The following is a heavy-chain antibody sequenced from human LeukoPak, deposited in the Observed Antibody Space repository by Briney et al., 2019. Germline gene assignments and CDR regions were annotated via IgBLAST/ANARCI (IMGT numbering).Heavy chain of an antibody. CDR1: IDSTNGNY. Sequence: SETLSLTCAVSIDSTNGNYWSWVRQSPGRGLEWIGEVHRSGSTNYKPSLKRRVTISIDRSKDQISLDLTSVTAADTAVYYCARELLNAPTPGAYWGQGILVTVSS. D-gene: IGHD2-21*01. CDR3: ARELLNAPTPGAY. CDR2: VHRSGST. J-gene: IGHJ4*02. V-gene: IGHV4-4*02.